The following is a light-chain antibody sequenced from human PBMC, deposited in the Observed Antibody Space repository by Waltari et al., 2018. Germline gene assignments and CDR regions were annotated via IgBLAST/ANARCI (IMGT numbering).Light chain of an antibody. J-gene: IGKJ1*01. CDR1: QNVGSNY. CDR2: GAS. Sequence: EIVLTQSPGTLSLSPGEGAALSCRASQNVGSNYLAWYQQKPGQATRLLIYGASNRATGIPDRFRGRGSGTDFTLTVSRLEPEDFAVYYCHQYGTSPKTFGQGTKVELK. V-gene: IGKV3-20*01. CDR3: HQYGTSPKT.